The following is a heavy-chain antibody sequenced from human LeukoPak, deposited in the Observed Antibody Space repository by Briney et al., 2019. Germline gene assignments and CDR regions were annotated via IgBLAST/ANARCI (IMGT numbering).Heavy chain of an antibody. CDR1: GFIFGSYG. CDR2: IRFDGSNK. Sequence: PGGSLRLSCAASGFIFGSYGMHWVRQAPGKGLEWVAFIRFDGSNKYYADSVKGRFTISRDNSKNTLYLQMNSLRAEDTAVYYCAKGCSSTSCYSNYYYYYMDVRGKGTTVTVSS. J-gene: IGHJ6*03. D-gene: IGHD2-2*02. CDR3: AKGCSSTSCYSNYYYYYMDV. V-gene: IGHV3-30*02.